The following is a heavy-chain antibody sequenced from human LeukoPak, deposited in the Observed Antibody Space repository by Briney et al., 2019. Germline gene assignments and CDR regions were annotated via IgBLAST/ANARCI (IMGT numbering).Heavy chain of an antibody. J-gene: IGHJ5*02. V-gene: IGHV3-30-3*01. CDR2: ISYDGSNK. D-gene: IGHD4-17*01. Sequence: GGSLRLSCAASGFTFSSYATHWVRQAPGKGLEWVAVISYDGSNKYYADSVKGRFTISRDNSKNTLYLQMNSLRAEDTAVYYCARGEVTTGTWFDPWGQGTLVTVSS. CDR1: GFTFSSYA. CDR3: ARGEVTTGTWFDP.